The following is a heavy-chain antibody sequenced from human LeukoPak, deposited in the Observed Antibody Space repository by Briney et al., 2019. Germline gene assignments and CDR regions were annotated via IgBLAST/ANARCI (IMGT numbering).Heavy chain of an antibody. J-gene: IGHJ4*02. CDR3: ARRRGQPSRGGFDY. Sequence: GVSVKVSCKASGGTFSSYAIRWVRQAPGQGLEWMGGIIPIFGTANYAQKFQGRVTITADESTSTAYMELSSLRSEDTAVYYCARRRGQPSRGGFDYWGQGTLVTVSS. V-gene: IGHV1-69*13. CDR1: GGTFSSYA. D-gene: IGHD3-16*01. CDR2: IIPIFGTA.